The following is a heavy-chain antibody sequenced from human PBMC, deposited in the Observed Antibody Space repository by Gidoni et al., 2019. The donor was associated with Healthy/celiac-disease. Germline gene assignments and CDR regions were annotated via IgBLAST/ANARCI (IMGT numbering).Heavy chain of an antibody. CDR1: GGTFSSYA. CDR2: IIPIFGTA. J-gene: IGHJ6*02. Sequence: QVQLVQSGAEVKKPGSSVKVSCKASGGTFSSYAISWVRQAPGQGLDWMGGIIPIFGTANYAQKFQGRVTITADESTSTAYMELSSLRSEDTAVYYCAGPGASNGRDYYYGMDVWGQGTTVTVSS. V-gene: IGHV1-69*01. CDR3: AGPGASNGRDYYYGMDV. D-gene: IGHD1-26*01.